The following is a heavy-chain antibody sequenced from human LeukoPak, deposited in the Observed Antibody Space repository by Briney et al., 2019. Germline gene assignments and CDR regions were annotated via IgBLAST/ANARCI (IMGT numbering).Heavy chain of an antibody. D-gene: IGHD5/OR15-5a*01. CDR1: GFTSSSYW. CDR2: IKQDGSEK. J-gene: IGHJ3*02. CDR3: ARVYSVYGATRAFDI. Sequence: GGSLRLSCAASGFTSSSYWMSWVRQAPGKGLEWVANIKQDGSEKYYVDSVKGRFTISRDNAKNSLYLQMNSLRGEDTAVYYCARVYSVYGATRAFDIWGQGTMVTVSS. V-gene: IGHV3-7*01.